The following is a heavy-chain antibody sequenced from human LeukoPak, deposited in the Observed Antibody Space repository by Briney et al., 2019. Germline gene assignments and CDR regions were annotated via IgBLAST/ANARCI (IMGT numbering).Heavy chain of an antibody. J-gene: IGHJ4*02. V-gene: IGHV4-39*07. CDR2: IYYSGST. Sequence: SETLSLTCTVSGGSISSSSYYWGWIRQPPGKGLEWIGSIYYSGSTYYNPSLKSRVTISVDTSKNQFSLKLSSVTAADTAVYYCARDGRSGSYYKFPFDYWGQGTLVTVSS. CDR3: ARDGRSGSYYKFPFDY. CDR1: GGSISSSSYY. D-gene: IGHD3-10*01.